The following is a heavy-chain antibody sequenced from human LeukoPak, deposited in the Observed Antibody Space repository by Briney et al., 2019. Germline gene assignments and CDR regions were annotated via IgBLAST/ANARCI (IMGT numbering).Heavy chain of an antibody. J-gene: IGHJ4*02. CDR1: GYTFTSYA. V-gene: IGHV1-3*01. Sequence: ASVKVSCKASGYTFTSYAMHWVRQAPGQRLEWMGWINAGNGNTKYSQKSQGRVTITRDTSASTAYMELSSLRSEDTAVYYCARSVLRYFDWLDGGWALDYWGQGTLVTVSS. CDR3: ARSVLRYFDWLDGGWALDY. D-gene: IGHD3-9*01. CDR2: INAGNGNT.